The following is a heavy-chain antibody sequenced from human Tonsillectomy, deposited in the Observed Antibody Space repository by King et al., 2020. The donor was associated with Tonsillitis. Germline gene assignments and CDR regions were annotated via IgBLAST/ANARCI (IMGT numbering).Heavy chain of an antibody. CDR3: LRGPHYGDRSDYFDL. J-gene: IGHJ4*02. CDR1: GFTFSANW. CDR2: IKQDGSET. V-gene: IGHV3-7*04. Sequence: VQLVQSGGGLVQPGGSLRLSCGASGFTFSANWMGWVRQAPGKGLEWVANIKQDGSETYNVDSVKGRFAISRDNAKNSQYLQMNSLRVEDTALYYCLRGPHYGDRSDYFDLWGQGTLVTVSS. D-gene: IGHD4/OR15-4a*01.